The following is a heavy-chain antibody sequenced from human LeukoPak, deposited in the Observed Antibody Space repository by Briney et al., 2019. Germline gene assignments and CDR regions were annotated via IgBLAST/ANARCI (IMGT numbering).Heavy chain of an antibody. CDR2: MYLSGTT. Sequence: SETLSLTCTVSGDSINSLDLWSWVRQPPGKGLEWIGEMYLSGTTHSNPSVKSRVTISIDKSKNQFFLNLSSVTAADTAVYYCAGLVGRYSSGLYYYYFDYWGQGTLVTVS. CDR3: AGLVGRYSSGLYYYYFDY. CDR1: GDSINSLDL. V-gene: IGHV4-4*02. J-gene: IGHJ4*02. D-gene: IGHD3-22*01.